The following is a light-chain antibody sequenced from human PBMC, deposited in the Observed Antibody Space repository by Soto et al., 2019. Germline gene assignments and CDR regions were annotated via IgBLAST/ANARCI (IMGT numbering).Light chain of an antibody. V-gene: IGLV2-14*01. CDR1: SNDVGSYNY. CDR2: NVS. Sequence: QSALTQPASVSGSPGQSITISCTGTSNDVGSYNYVSWYQQHPGKAPKLIIYNVSFRPSGVSLRFSGSKSGNTASLTISGFQAEDEADYDCYSYSLGSTTTMVFGTGTKVTVL. CDR3: YSYSLGSTTTMV. J-gene: IGLJ1*01.